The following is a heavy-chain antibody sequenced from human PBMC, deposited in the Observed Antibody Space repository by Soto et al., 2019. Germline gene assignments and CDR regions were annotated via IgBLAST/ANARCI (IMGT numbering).Heavy chain of an antibody. CDR1: GGSISSSSYY. Sequence: SETLSITCTVSGGSISSSSYYWGWIRQPPGKGLEWIGSIYYSGSTYYNPSLKSRVTISVDTSKNRFSLKLSSVTAADTAVYYCARHFNTLLDIVANYFSFCGRGTLVTVSS. CDR2: IYYSGST. CDR3: ARHFNTLLDIVANYFSF. D-gene: IGHD5-12*01. V-gene: IGHV4-39*01. J-gene: IGHJ4*01.